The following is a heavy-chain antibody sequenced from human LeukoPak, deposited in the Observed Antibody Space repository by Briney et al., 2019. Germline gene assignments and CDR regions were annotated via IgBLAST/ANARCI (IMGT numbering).Heavy chain of an antibody. Sequence: SETLSLTCTVAGGSISSYYWSWIRQPPGKGLEWIGYIYYSGSTNYNPSLKSRVTISVDTSKNQFSLKLSSVTAADTAVYYCARDSIAVAGPDYWGQGTLVTVSS. CDR3: ARDSIAVAGPDY. D-gene: IGHD6-19*01. J-gene: IGHJ4*02. CDR2: IYYSGST. CDR1: GGSISSYY. V-gene: IGHV4-59*12.